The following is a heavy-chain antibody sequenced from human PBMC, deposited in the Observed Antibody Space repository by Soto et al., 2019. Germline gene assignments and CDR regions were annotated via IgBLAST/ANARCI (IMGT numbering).Heavy chain of an antibody. CDR1: GFTFSSYA. Sequence: PGGSLRLSCAASGFTFSSYAMSWVRQAPGKGLEWVSAISGSGGSTHYADSVKGRFTISRDNSKTTLYLQMNSLRDEDTAVYYCAKTGRFGELSSYYYGMDVWGQGTTVTVSS. CDR3: AKTGRFGELSSYYYGMDV. J-gene: IGHJ6*02. V-gene: IGHV3-23*01. CDR2: ISGSGGST. D-gene: IGHD3-10*01.